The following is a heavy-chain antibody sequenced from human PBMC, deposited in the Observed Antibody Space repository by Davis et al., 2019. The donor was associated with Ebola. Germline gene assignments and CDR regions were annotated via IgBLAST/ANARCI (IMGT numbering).Heavy chain of an antibody. V-gene: IGHV3-53*01. CDR1: GFTVSSNY. J-gene: IGHJ6*02. CDR2: IYSGGST. D-gene: IGHD4/OR15-4a*01. Sequence: GESLKISCAASGFTVSSNYMSWVRQAPGKGLEWVSVIYSGGSTYYADSVKGRFTISRDNSKNTLYLQMNSLRAEDTAVYYCVLTTYYYYGMDVWGQGTTVTVSS. CDR3: VLTTYYYYGMDV.